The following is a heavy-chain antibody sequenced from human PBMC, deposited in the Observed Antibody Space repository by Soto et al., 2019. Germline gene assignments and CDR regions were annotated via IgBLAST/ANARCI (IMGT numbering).Heavy chain of an antibody. J-gene: IGHJ3*02. CDR3: ARRKVTIFGVVKYAFDI. V-gene: IGHV4-34*01. CDR1: GGSCGGYY. Sequence: PSETLSLTCAVYGGSCGGYYWSWIRQPPGKGLEWIGEINHSGSTNYNPSLKSRVTISVDTSKNHFSLKLSSVTAADTAVYYCARRKVTIFGVVKYAFDIWGQGTMVTVSS. CDR2: INHSGST. D-gene: IGHD3-3*01.